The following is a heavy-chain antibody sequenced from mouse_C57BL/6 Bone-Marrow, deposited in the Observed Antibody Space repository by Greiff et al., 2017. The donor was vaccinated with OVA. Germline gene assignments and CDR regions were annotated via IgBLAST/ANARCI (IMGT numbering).Heavy chain of an antibody. CDR1: GYTFTDYY. Sequence: QVQLKQSGAELVRPGASVKLSCKASGYTFTDYYINWVKQRPGQGLEWIARIYPGSGNTYYNEKFKGKATLTAEKSSSTAYMQLSSLTSEDSAVYFCARLYYGSSSFAYWGQGTLVTVSA. J-gene: IGHJ3*01. D-gene: IGHD1-1*01. V-gene: IGHV1-76*01. CDR2: IYPGSGNT. CDR3: ARLYYGSSSFAY.